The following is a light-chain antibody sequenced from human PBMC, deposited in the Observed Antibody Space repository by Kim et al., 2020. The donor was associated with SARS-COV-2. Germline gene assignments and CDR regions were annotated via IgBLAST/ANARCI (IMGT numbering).Light chain of an antibody. CDR1: SSNVGRYNF. Sequence: GQSITYSCTETSSNVGRYNFVSYYQHPPAKAHRLMIYDVSNRPSGVSNRFSGSKAGTAASLTISGLQAEDAADYHCSSYTTRNTRVFGGGTRLTVL. V-gene: IGLV2-14*03. CDR3: SSYTTRNTRV. J-gene: IGLJ3*02. CDR2: DVS.